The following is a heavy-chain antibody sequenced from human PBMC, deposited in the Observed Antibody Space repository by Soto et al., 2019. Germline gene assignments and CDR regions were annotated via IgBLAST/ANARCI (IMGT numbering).Heavy chain of an antibody. D-gene: IGHD3-16*01. CDR2: ISAYNGNT. V-gene: IGHV1-18*01. Sequence: QVQLVQSGAEVKKPGASVKVSCKASGYTFTSYGISWVRQAPGQGLEWMGWISAYNGNTNYAQKLQGRVTMTTDTATSTGEMELRGVRSEDTAVYYGGRVRGGGVKRGDDYWGQGTLVTVSS. CDR1: GYTFTSYG. CDR3: GRVRGGGVKRGDDY. J-gene: IGHJ4*02.